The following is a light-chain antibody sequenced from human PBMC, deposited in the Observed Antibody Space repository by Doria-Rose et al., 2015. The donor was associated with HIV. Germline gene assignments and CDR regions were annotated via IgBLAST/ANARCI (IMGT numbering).Light chain of an antibody. J-gene: IGKJ2*01. CDR2: RAS. V-gene: IGKV3-15*01. Sequence: TQSPATLSVSPRERATLSCRASQGIGSDLAWYQQKPGQAPRLLIYRASIRATGIPPRCTGGGSGTEFTLTISSLQSEDFAVYFCQQYSQWPPYTFGQGAKLEVK. CDR3: QQYSQWPPYT. CDR1: QGIGSD.